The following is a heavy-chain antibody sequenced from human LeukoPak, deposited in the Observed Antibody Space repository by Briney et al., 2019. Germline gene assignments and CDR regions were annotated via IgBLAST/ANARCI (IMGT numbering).Heavy chain of an antibody. J-gene: IGHJ4*02. CDR1: GGSIGNFY. V-gene: IGHV4-59*01. CDR2: IYYSGTT. Sequence: TPSETLSLTCTVSGGSIGNFYWNWIRQSPGKGLEWIGYIYYSGTTNYNPSLKSRVTISLGMSSNQFSLRLDSVTAADTAVYYCARAASLDYWGQGILVTVSS. D-gene: IGHD2-2*01. CDR3: ARAASLDY.